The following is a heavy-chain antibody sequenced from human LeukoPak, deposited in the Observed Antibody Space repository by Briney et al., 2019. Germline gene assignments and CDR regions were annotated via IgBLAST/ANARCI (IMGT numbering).Heavy chain of an antibody. J-gene: IGHJ4*02. CDR2: IYHSGST. CDR3: AGGRFARFLEWFNDY. Sequence: SGTLSLTCAVSGGSISSSSWWSWVRQPPGKGLEWIGEIYHSGSTNYNPSLKSRVTISVDTSKNQFSLKLSSVTAADTAVYYCAGGRFARFLEWFNDYWGQGTLVTVSS. D-gene: IGHD3-3*01. V-gene: IGHV4-4*02. CDR1: GGSISSSSW.